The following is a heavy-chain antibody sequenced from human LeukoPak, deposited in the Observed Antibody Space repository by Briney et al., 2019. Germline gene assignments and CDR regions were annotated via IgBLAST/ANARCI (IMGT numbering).Heavy chain of an antibody. Sequence: SETLSLTCAVYGGSFSGYHWSWIRQPPGKGLEWIGEINHSGSTNYNPSLKSRVTISVDTSKKQFSLKLSSVTAADTAVYYCVTYYFDSSGPKKNYWGQGTLVTVSS. V-gene: IGHV4-34*01. J-gene: IGHJ4*02. CDR2: INHSGST. CDR3: VTYYFDSSGPKKNY. CDR1: GGSFSGYH. D-gene: IGHD3-22*01.